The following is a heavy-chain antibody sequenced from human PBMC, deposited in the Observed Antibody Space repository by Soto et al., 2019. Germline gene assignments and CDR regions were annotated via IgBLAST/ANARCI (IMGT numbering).Heavy chain of an antibody. CDR1: GFTFSTYC. Sequence: EVQLVESGGGLVQPGGSLRLSCAASGFTFSTYCMNWVRQAPGKGLEWVSYISSSSSTIYYADSVRGRFTISRDNAKNSLYLQMNSLRDEDTAVYFCARDSALDYDSSAYYDYWGQGTLVTVSS. D-gene: IGHD3-22*01. CDR2: ISSSSSTI. CDR3: ARDSALDYDSSAYYDY. V-gene: IGHV3-48*02. J-gene: IGHJ4*02.